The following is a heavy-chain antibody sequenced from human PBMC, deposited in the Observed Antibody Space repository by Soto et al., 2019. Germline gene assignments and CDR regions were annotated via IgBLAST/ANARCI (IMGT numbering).Heavy chain of an antibody. CDR3: ARGQHDREWLRASLVYYYDMDV. Sequence: QVQLQQWGAGLLKPSETLSLTCAVYGGSFSGYYWSWIRQPPGKGLEWIGEINHSGSTNYNPSLTSRDTISVDTSKIQFSLKLSSVTAADTAVYYCARGQHDREWLRASLVYYYDMDVWGKGTTVTVSS. CDR2: INHSGST. D-gene: IGHD5-12*01. V-gene: IGHV4-34*01. J-gene: IGHJ6*03. CDR1: GGSFSGYY.